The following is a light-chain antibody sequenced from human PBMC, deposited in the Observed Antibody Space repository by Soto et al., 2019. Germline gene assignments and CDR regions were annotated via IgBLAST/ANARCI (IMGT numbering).Light chain of an antibody. V-gene: IGKV1-33*01. CDR3: QQYDNLPFT. Sequence: DIQMTQSPSSLSASVGDRVTITCQASQDISNYLNWYQQKPGKAPKLLIYDASNLETVVPSRFSGSGYGTHFTFTISRLQPEDIATYYCQQYDNLPFTFVPGTKVDIK. CDR2: DAS. J-gene: IGKJ3*01. CDR1: QDISNY.